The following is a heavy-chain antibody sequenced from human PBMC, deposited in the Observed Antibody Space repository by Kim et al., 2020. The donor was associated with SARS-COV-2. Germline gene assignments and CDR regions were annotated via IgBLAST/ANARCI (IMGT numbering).Heavy chain of an antibody. V-gene: IGHV4-39*01. CDR3: ARHPPHYYDSSGQGLFDY. CDR2: IYYSGST. D-gene: IGHD3-22*01. J-gene: IGHJ4*02. Sequence: SETLSLTCTVSGGSISSSSYYWGWIRQPPGKGLEWIGSIYYSGSTYYNPSLKSRVTISVDTSKNQFSLKLSSVTAADTAVYYCARHPPHYYDSSGQGLFDYWGQGTLVTVSS. CDR1: GGSISSSSYY.